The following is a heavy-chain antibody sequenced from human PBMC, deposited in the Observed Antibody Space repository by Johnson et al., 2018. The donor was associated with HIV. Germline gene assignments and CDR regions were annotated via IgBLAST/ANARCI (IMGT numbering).Heavy chain of an antibody. D-gene: IGHD2-21*02. V-gene: IGHV3-23*04. CDR2: ISGSGGST. Sequence: VQLVESGGNLVQPGGSLRLSCAASGFTFSSYAMSWVRQAPGKGLEWVSAISGSGGSTYYADTVKGRFTISRDNYTNTLYLQMNSLRAEDTAVYYCAKKALGDVDAFDIWGQGTMVTVSS. CDR1: GFTFSSYA. J-gene: IGHJ3*02. CDR3: AKKALGDVDAFDI.